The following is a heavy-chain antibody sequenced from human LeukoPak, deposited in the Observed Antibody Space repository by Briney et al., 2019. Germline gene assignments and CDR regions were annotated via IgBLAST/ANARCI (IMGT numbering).Heavy chain of an antibody. D-gene: IGHD3-10*01. CDR2: IDPSDSYT. Sequence: GESLKISCKGSGYSFTGYWISWVRQMPGKGLEWMGRIDPSDSYTNYSPSFQGHVTISADKSISTAYLQWSSLKASDTAMYYCAREPGYYGSGSYYSYFDYWGQGTLVTVSS. J-gene: IGHJ4*02. CDR3: AREPGYYGSGSYYSYFDY. CDR1: GYSFTGYW. V-gene: IGHV5-10-1*01.